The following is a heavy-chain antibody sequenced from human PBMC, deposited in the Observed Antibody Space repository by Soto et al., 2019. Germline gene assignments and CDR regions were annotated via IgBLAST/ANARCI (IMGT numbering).Heavy chain of an antibody. D-gene: IGHD4-17*01. CDR2: FDPEDGET. CDR1: GYTLTELA. Sequence: GASVKVSCKVSGYTLTELAMHWVRQAPGKGLEWMGGFDPEDGETIYAQKFQGRVTMTEDTSTDTAYMELSSLRSEDTAVYYCATDYQPGLDYGDRNWFDPWGQGTLVTVSS. CDR3: ATDYQPGLDYGDRNWFDP. V-gene: IGHV1-24*01. J-gene: IGHJ5*02.